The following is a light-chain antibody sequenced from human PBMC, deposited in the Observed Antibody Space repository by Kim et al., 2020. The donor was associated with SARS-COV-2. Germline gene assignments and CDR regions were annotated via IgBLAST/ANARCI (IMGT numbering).Light chain of an antibody. CDR2: DAS. Sequence: LYQGERATLSCRASQSVSNSLAWYQQKPGQAPRLLIYDASNRASGIPARFSGSGSGTDFTLTISSLEPEDFAVYYCQQRSNWPPTFGQGTRLEIK. V-gene: IGKV3-11*01. CDR3: QQRSNWPPT. CDR1: QSVSNS. J-gene: IGKJ5*01.